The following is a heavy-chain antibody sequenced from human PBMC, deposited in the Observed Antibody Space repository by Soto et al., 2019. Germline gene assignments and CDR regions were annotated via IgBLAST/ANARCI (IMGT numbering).Heavy chain of an antibody. D-gene: IGHD2-15*01. CDR1: GYTFTGYY. J-gene: IGHJ4*02. V-gene: IGHV1-2*02. Sequence: ASVKVSCKASGYTFTGYYMHWVRQAPGQGLEWMGWINPNSGGTNYAQELQGRVTMTRDPSISTAYMELSRLRSDDTAVYYCARDIDMDIVVEVAATAPGYWGQGTLVTVSS. CDR2: INPNSGGT. CDR3: ARDIDMDIVVEVAATAPGY.